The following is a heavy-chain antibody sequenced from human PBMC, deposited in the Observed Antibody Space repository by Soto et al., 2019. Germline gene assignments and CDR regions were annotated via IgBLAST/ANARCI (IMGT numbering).Heavy chain of an antibody. CDR3: ASKSYYDILTGYPDHERIDY. V-gene: IGHV4-39*01. CDR2: IYYSGST. D-gene: IGHD3-9*01. J-gene: IGHJ4*02. Sequence: SETLSLTCTVSGGSISSSSYYWGWIRQPPGKGLEWIGSIYYSGSTYYNPSLKSRVTISVDTSKNQFSLKLSSVTAADTAVYYCASKSYYDILTGYPDHERIDYWGQGTLVTVSS. CDR1: GGSISSSSYY.